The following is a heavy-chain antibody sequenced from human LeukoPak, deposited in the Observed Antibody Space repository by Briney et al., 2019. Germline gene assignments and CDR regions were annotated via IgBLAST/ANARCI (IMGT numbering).Heavy chain of an antibody. CDR1: GYTFTSYA. CDR3: ARDVYSSSSIDVFDY. Sequence: ASVKVSCKASGYTFTSYAMHWVRQAPGQRLECMGWINTGNGNTKYSQKFQGRVTITRDTSASTAYMELSSLRSEDTAVYYCARDVYSSSSIDVFDYWGQGTLVTVSS. CDR2: INTGNGNT. V-gene: IGHV1-3*04. J-gene: IGHJ4*02. D-gene: IGHD6-6*01.